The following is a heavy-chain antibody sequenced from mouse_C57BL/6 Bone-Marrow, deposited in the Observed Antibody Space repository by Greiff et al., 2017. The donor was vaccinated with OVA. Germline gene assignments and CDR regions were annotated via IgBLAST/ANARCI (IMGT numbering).Heavy chain of an antibody. CDR2: IHPNSGST. D-gene: IGHD1-1*01. CDR3: ARSTTVVATKDWYCDV. CDR1: GYTFTSYW. J-gene: IGHJ1*03. V-gene: IGHV1-64*01. Sequence: QVQLQQPGAELVKPGASVKLSCKASGYTFTSYWMHWVKQRPGQGLEWIGMIHPNSGSTNYNEKFKSKATLTVDKSSSTAYMQLSSLTSEDSAVYYCARSTTVVATKDWYCDVWGTGTTVTVSS.